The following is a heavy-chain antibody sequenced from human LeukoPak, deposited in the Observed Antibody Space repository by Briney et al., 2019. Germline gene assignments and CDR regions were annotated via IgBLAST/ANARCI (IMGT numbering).Heavy chain of an antibody. V-gene: IGHV3-21*01. CDR1: GFTFSSYS. CDR3: ARVVTLGELSFYYYYYYYMDV. J-gene: IGHJ6*03. CDR2: ISSSSSYI. Sequence: PGGSLRLSCAASGFTFSSYSMNWVRQAPGKGLEWVSSISSSSSYIYYADSVKGRFTISRDNAKNSLYLQMNSLRAEDTAVYYCARVVTLGELSFYYYYYYYMDVWGKGTTVTVSS. D-gene: IGHD3-16*02.